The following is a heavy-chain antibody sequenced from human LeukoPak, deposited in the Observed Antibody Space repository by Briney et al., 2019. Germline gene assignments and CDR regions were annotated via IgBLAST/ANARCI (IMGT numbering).Heavy chain of an antibody. CDR3: ARDRDIVATIGTYYFDY. Sequence: ASVKVSCKASGYTFTSYYMHWVRQAPGQGLEWMGIINPSGGSTSYAQKFQGSVTMTRDMSTSTVYMELSSLRSEDTAVYYCARDRDIVATIGTYYFDYWGQGTLVTVSS. J-gene: IGHJ4*02. V-gene: IGHV1-46*01. D-gene: IGHD5-12*01. CDR1: GYTFTSYY. CDR2: INPSGGST.